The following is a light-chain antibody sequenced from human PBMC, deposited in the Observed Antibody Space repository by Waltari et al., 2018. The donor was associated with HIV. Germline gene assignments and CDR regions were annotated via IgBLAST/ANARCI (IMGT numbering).Light chain of an antibody. V-gene: IGLV2-14*03. Sequence: QSALTQPASVSGSPGQSITISCTGTSSDVGGYNYVSWYQQHPGKAPKLMIYDVSNRPSGVANRFSGSNSGNAASLSISGIQAEDEADYYCSSYTSSSPYAFGTGTKVTVL. CDR1: SSDVGGYNY. CDR2: DVS. CDR3: SSYTSSSPYA. J-gene: IGLJ1*01.